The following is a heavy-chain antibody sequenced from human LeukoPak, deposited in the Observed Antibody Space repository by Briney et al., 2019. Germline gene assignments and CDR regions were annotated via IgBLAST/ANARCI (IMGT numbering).Heavy chain of an antibody. CDR1: GGTFSSYA. D-gene: IGHD1-26*01. J-gene: IGHJ6*02. V-gene: IGHV1-69*13. Sequence: ASVKVSCKASGGTFSSYAISWVRQAPGQGLKWMGGIIPIFGTANYAQKFQGRVTITADESTSTAYMELSSLRSEDTAVYYCARIGREGATYYYYGMDVWGQGTTVTVSS. CDR3: ARIGREGATYYYYGMDV. CDR2: IIPIFGTA.